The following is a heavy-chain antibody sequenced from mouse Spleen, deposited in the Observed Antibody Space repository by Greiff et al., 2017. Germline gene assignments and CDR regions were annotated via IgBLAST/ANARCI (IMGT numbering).Heavy chain of an antibody. Sequence: VHLVESGPGLVQPSQSLSITCTASGFSFTSYGVHWVRQSPGKGLEWLGVIWSGGSTAYNAAFISRLSISKDKSKSQVFFKMNSLQADDTARYYWARNGGNDWYFDVWGTGTTGTVSS. D-gene: IGHD2-1*01. CDR3: ARNGGNDWYFDV. CDR1: GFSFTSYG. CDR2: IWSGGST. V-gene: IGHV2-2*01. J-gene: IGHJ1*03.